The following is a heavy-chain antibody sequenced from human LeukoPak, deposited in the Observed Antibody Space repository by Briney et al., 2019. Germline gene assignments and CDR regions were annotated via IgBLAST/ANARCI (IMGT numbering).Heavy chain of an antibody. J-gene: IGHJ4*02. Sequence: GGSLRLSCAASGFTFSSYSMNWVRQAPGKGLEWVSYISSSSSTIYYADSVKGRFTISRDNAKNSLYLQMNSLRAEDTAVYYCARGGGWDYVPIDYWGQGTLVTVSS. V-gene: IGHV3-48*01. CDR3: ARGGGWDYVPIDY. D-gene: IGHD4-17*01. CDR2: ISSSSSTI. CDR1: GFTFSSYS.